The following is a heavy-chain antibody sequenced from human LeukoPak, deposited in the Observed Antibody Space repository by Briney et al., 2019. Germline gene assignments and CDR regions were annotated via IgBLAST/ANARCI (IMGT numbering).Heavy chain of an antibody. CDR1: GGSISSSSYY. D-gene: IGHD4-23*01. CDR3: ARRYLTMVVTKDWYFDL. CDR2: IYYSGST. Sequence: PSETLSLTXTVSGGSISSSSYYWGWIRQPPGKGLEWIGSIYYSGSTYYNPSLKSRVTISVDTSKNQFSLKLSSVTAADTAVYYCARRYLTMVVTKDWYFDLWGRGTLVTVSS. J-gene: IGHJ2*01. V-gene: IGHV4-39*01.